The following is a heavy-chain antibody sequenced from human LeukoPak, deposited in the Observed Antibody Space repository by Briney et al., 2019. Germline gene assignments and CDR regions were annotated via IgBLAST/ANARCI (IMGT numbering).Heavy chain of an antibody. CDR3: ARVLSWEPLLDY. CDR1: GFTFSDYY. CDR2: ISSSGSTI. D-gene: IGHD1-26*01. J-gene: IGHJ4*02. V-gene: IGHV3-11*04. Sequence: PGGSLRLSCAASGFTFSDYYLSWIRHAPGKGLEWVSYISSSGSTIYYADSVKGRFTISRDNAKNSLYLQMNSLRAEDTAVYYCARVLSWEPLLDYWGQGTLVTVSS.